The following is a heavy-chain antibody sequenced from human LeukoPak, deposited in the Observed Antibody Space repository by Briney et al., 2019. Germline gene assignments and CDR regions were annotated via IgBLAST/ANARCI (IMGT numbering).Heavy chain of an antibody. CDR2: IIPIFGTA. CDR1: GGTFSSYA. D-gene: IGHD5-24*01. V-gene: IGHV1-69*13. Sequence: ASVKVSCKASGGTFSSYAISWVRQAPGQGLEWMGGIIPIFGTANYAQKFQGRVTITADESTSTAYMELSSLRSEDTTVYYCARGREMATIDYWGQGTLVTVSS. CDR3: ARGREMATIDY. J-gene: IGHJ4*02.